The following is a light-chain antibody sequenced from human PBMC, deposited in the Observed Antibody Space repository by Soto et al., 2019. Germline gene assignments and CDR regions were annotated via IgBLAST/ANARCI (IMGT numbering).Light chain of an antibody. CDR2: EVS. CDR3: CSHTSNRALNWV. CDR1: SSDVGGYNF. V-gene: IGLV2-14*01. J-gene: IGLJ3*02. Sequence: QSALTQPASVSGSPGQSITISCTGTSSDVGGYNFVSWYQHHPGKAPKLMIYEVSNRPSGVSNRFSGAKSGNTASLTISGLQAEDERDYYCCSHTSNRALNWVFGGGTKLTVL.